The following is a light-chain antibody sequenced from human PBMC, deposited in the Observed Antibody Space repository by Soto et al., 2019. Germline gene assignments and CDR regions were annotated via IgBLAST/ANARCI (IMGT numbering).Light chain of an antibody. J-gene: IGLJ1*01. CDR1: SSDVGGYNY. CDR2: DVS. CDR3: SSYTRSSTLV. Sequence: QSALTQPASVSGSPGQSITISCTGTSSDVGGYNYVSWYQQHPGKAPKLMIYDVSNRPSGVSNRFSGSKSGNTASLTISGLQAEYDADYYCSSYTRSSTLVFGTGTKLTVL. V-gene: IGLV2-14*01.